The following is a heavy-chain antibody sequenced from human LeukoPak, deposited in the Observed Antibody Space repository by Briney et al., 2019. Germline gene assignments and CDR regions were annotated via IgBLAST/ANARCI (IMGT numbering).Heavy chain of an antibody. Sequence: GGSLRLSCAPSGFTLSNFDMLCVRQAPGKGLEWVAFIRYDGSDTYYADSVKGRFTISRDNSKNTLFLHMNSLRPEDTAIFYCAKNRVGHNYSDVFEISRQGTMVTISS. D-gene: IGHD5-24*01. V-gene: IGHV3-30*02. J-gene: IGHJ3*02. CDR2: IRYDGSDT. CDR3: AKNRVGHNYSDVFEI. CDR1: GFTLSNFD.